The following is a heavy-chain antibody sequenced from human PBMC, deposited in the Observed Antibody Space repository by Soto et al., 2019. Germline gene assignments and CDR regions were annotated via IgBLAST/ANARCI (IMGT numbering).Heavy chain of an antibody. CDR1: GFTFISYG. CDR3: AKDRSVVVVAAALGY. J-gene: IGHJ4*02. Sequence: QVQLVESGGGVVQPGRSLRLSCAASGFTFISYGMHWVRQAPGKGLEWVAVISYDGSNKYYADSVKGRFTISRDNSKNTLYLQMNSLRAEDTAVYYCAKDRSVVVVAAALGYWGQGTLVTVSS. V-gene: IGHV3-30*18. CDR2: ISYDGSNK. D-gene: IGHD2-15*01.